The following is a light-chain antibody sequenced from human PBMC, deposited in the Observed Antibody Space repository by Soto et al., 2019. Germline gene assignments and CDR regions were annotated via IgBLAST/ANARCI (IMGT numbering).Light chain of an antibody. J-gene: IGKJ1*01. CDR2: GAS. Sequence: AIQMTQSPSSLSASVGDRVTITCRASQDIGDDLGWYQHKPGKAPKLLIRGASTLQSGVPSTFSGTGSATDFTLTIFSLQPEDSATYYCLQNHNYPRTFGQGTKVEIK. V-gene: IGKV1-6*01. CDR1: QDIGDD. CDR3: LQNHNYPRT.